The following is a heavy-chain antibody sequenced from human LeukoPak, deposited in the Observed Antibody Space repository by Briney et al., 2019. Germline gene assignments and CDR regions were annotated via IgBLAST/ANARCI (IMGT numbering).Heavy chain of an antibody. CDR2: IYYSGST. CDR1: GGSISGYY. CDR3: TRGPWGSGSYAAMDV. Sequence: SETLSLTCTVSGGSISGYYWSWIRQPPGKGLDWIGYIYYSGSTNYHPSLKSRVTTSVDTSKNQFSLRLASVTAADTAVYYCTRGPWGSGSYAAMDVWGKGTTVTVSS. J-gene: IGHJ6*03. D-gene: IGHD3-10*01. V-gene: IGHV4-59*01.